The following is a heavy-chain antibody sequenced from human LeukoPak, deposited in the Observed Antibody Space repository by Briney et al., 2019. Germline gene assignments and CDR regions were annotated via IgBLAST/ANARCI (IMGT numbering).Heavy chain of an antibody. CDR2: IYYSGST. Sequence: SETLSLTCTVSGGSISSNSYSWGWIRQPPGKGLEWIGSIYYSGSTNYNPFLKSRVTMSVDTSKNQLSLKLSSVTAADTAVYYCARIPYGSGSYIGHWGQGTLVTVSS. CDR3: ARIPYGSGSYIGH. V-gene: IGHV4-39*07. CDR1: GGSISSNSYS. D-gene: IGHD3-10*01. J-gene: IGHJ4*02.